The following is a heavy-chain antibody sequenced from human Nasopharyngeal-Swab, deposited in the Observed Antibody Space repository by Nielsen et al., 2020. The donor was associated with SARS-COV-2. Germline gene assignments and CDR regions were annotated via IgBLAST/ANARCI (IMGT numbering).Heavy chain of an antibody. CDR3: ARIMVRGVIISGYYYGMDV. V-gene: IGHV1-69*13. CDR2: IIPIFGTA. CDR1: GGTFSSYA. D-gene: IGHD3-10*01. Sequence: SVKVSCKASGGTFSSYAISWVRQAPAQGLEWMGGIIPIFGTANYAQKFQGRVTITADESTSKAYMELSSLRSEDTAVYYCARIMVRGVIISGYYYGMDVWGQGTTVTVSS. J-gene: IGHJ6*02.